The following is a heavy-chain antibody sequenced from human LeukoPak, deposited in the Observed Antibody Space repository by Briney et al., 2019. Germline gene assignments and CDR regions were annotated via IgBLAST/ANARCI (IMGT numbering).Heavy chain of an antibody. CDR3: ARVCGSAGMDV. V-gene: IGHV3-21*01. CDR2: ISSSSSSYI. J-gene: IGHJ6*02. D-gene: IGHD2-2*01. CDR1: GFTFSSYS. Sequence: PGGSLRLSCAASGFTFSSYSMNWVRQAPGKGLEWVSSISSSSSSYIYYADSVKGRFTISRDNAKNSLYLQMNSLRAEDTAVYYCARVCGSAGMDVWGQGTTVTVSS.